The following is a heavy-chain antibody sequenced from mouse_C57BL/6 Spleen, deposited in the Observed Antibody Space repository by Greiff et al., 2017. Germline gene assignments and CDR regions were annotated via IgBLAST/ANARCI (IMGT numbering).Heavy chain of an antibody. V-gene: IGHV1-22*01. CDR2: INPNNGGT. D-gene: IGHD2-4*01. CDR3: ARSNYDYDDPFDY. CDR1: GYTFTDYN. Sequence: VQLQQSGPELVKPGASVKMSCKASGYTFTDYNMPWVQQSHGKSLEWIGYINPNNGGTSYTQKFKGKATLTVNKSSSTAYMELRSLTSEDTAVYYCARSNYDYDDPFDYWGQGTTLTVSS. J-gene: IGHJ2*01.